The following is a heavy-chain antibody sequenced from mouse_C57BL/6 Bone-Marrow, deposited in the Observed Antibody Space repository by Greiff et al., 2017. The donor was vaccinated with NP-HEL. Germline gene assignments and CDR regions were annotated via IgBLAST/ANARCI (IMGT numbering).Heavy chain of an antibody. CDR1: GYTFTDYY. CDR2: INPYNGGT. V-gene: IGHV1-19*01. Sequence: EVQLQQSGPVLVKPGASVKMSCKASGYTFTDYYMNWVKQSHGKSLEWIGVINPYNGGTSYNQKFKGKATLTVDKSSSTAYMELNSLTSEDSAVYYCARDLYYYGSSDWYFDVWGTGTTVTVSS. CDR3: ARDLYYYGSSDWYFDV. D-gene: IGHD1-1*01. J-gene: IGHJ1*03.